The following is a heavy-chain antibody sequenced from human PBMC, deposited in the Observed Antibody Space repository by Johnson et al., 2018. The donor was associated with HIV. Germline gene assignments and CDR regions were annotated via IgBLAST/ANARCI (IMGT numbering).Heavy chain of an antibody. V-gene: IGHV3-23*03. Sequence: VQLVESGGGLVQPGGSLRLSCAASGFTFSRYALSWVRQAPGEGLEGVSVIYSGGSTYYADPVKGRFTNSRDNSKNTLYLKMTGLGAEDTAVYYCATSGNYDDDAFDIWGQGTMVTVSS. CDR2: IYSGGST. CDR3: ATSGNYDDDAFDI. J-gene: IGHJ3*02. CDR1: GFTFSRYA. D-gene: IGHD3-22*01.